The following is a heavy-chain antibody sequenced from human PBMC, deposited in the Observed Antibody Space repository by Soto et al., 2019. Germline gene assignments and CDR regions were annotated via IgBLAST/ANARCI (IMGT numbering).Heavy chain of an antibody. CDR1: GGTFSTYA. J-gene: IGHJ4*02. CDR3: ASGIQLWLRRINNGYSG. CDR2: SIPMFGTA. Sequence: QVQLVQSGAEVKKPESSVKVSCKSPGGTFSTYAISWVRQAPGQGREWMGGSIPMFGTANYAQRFQDRVTITADESTNTVYMELSSLRSEDTAVYFCASGIQLWLRRINNGYSGWGQGTLVTVSS. D-gene: IGHD5-18*01. V-gene: IGHV1-69*12.